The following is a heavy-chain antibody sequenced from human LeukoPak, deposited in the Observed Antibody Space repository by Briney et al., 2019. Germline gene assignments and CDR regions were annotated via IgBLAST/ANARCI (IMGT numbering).Heavy chain of an antibody. CDR1: GFTFSSYN. D-gene: IGHD3-9*01. V-gene: IGHV3-21*01. J-gene: IGHJ6*03. CDR3: ARGDYVLRYFDWLPLPTYYYYYMDV. CDR2: ITSGSSYI. Sequence: GGSLRLSCAASGFTFSSYNMNWVRQAPGKGLEWVSSITSGSSYIYYADSVKGRFTISRDNAKNSLYLQMNSLRAEDTAVYYCARGDYVLRYFDWLPLPTYYYYYMDVWGKGTTVTVSS.